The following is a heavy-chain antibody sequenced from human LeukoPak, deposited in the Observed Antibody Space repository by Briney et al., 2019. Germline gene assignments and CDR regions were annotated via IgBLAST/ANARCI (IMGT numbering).Heavy chain of an antibody. V-gene: IGHV4-59*01. CDR2: IYYSGST. J-gene: IGHJ6*02. CDR1: GGSISSYY. Sequence: PSETLSLTCTVSGGSISSYYWSWIRQPPGKGLEWIGYIYYSGSTNYNPSLKSRVTISVDTSKNQFSLKLSSVTAADTSVYYCARAGDIVRATAEAYGMDVWGQGTRVSVSS. CDR3: ARAGDIVRATAEAYGMDV. D-gene: IGHD2-2*01.